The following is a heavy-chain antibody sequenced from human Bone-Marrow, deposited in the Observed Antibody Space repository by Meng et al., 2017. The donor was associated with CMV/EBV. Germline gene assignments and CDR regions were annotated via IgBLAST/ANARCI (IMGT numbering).Heavy chain of an antibody. Sequence: GGSLRLSCAASGFTFDDYAMHWVRQAPGKGLEWDSGISWNSGSIDYADSVKGRFTISRDNAKNSLYLQMNSLRAEDTALYYCAKDIGCSSTSCYTRLSYYYYGMDVWGQGTTVTVSS. D-gene: IGHD2-2*02. CDR3: AKDIGCSSTSCYTRLSYYYYGMDV. CDR2: ISWNSGSI. J-gene: IGHJ6*02. CDR1: GFTFDDYA. V-gene: IGHV3-9*01.